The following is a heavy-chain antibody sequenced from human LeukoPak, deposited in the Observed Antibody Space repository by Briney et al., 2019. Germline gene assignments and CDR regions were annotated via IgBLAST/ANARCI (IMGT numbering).Heavy chain of an antibody. CDR2: IIPIFGTA. CDR3: AREYQLLPYYYYYGMDV. J-gene: IGHJ6*02. D-gene: IGHD2-2*01. Sequence: SVKVSCKASGGTFSSHAISWVRQAPGQGLEWMGGIIPIFGTANYAQKFQGRVTITTDESTSTAYMELSSLRSEDTAVYYCAREYQLLPYYYYYGMDVWGQGTTVTVSS. CDR1: GGTFSSHA. V-gene: IGHV1-69*05.